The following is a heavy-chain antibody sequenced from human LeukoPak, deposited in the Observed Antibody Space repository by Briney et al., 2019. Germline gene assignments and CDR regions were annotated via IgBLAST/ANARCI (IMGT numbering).Heavy chain of an antibody. J-gene: IGHJ6*03. Sequence: PSETLSLTCAVYGGSFSGYYWSWIRQPPGKGLEWIGEINHSGSTYYNPSLKSRVTISVDTSKNQFSLKLSSVTAADTAVYYCARHMYTAMVRGYYYYYYMDVWGKGTTVTISS. D-gene: IGHD3-10*01. V-gene: IGHV4-34*01. CDR3: ARHMYTAMVRGYYYYYYMDV. CDR1: GGSFSGYY. CDR2: INHSGST.